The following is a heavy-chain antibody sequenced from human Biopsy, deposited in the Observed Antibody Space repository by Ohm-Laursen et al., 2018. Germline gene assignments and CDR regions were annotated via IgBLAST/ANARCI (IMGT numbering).Heavy chain of an antibody. V-gene: IGHV3-33*01. D-gene: IGHD3-10*01. CDR2: TWDDGSHQ. Sequence: SLRLSCAASGLSFSTYGMHWVRQAPDKGLEWVALTWDDGSHQYYADSVKGRFTISRDNSKNSLYLHINTLRVEDTAVYYCVTDRLDDITKVRGIMTDWGQGTLVIVSS. CDR3: VTDRLDDITKVRGIMTD. CDR1: GLSFSTYG. J-gene: IGHJ4*02.